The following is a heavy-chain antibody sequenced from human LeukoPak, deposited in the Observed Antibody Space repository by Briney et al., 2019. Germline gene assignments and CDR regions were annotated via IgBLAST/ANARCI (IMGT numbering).Heavy chain of an antibody. CDR1: GFTFSSYG. CDR3: AKARITMVRGAIDY. CDR2: ISYDGSNK. Sequence: GRSLRLSCAASGFTFSSYGMHWVRQAPGKGLEWVAVISYDGSNKYYADSVKGRFTISRDNSKNTLYLQMNSLRAEDTAVYYCAKARITMVRGAIDYWGQGTLVTVSS. J-gene: IGHJ4*02. V-gene: IGHV3-30*18. D-gene: IGHD3-10*01.